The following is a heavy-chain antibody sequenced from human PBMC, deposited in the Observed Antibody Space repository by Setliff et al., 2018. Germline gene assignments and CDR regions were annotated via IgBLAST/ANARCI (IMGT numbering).Heavy chain of an antibody. Sequence: GSLRLSCAASGLTFSSYWMTWIRQAPGKGLEWVGRIKSKTDGGTTDYAAPVKGRFTISRDDSKNTLYLQMNSLKTEDTAVYYCTTLPRNYDFWSSSYYYYMDVWGKGTTVTVSS. CDR2: IKSKTDGGTT. V-gene: IGHV3-15*01. J-gene: IGHJ6*03. CDR1: GLTFSSYW. D-gene: IGHD3-3*01. CDR3: TTLPRNYDFWSSSYYYYMDV.